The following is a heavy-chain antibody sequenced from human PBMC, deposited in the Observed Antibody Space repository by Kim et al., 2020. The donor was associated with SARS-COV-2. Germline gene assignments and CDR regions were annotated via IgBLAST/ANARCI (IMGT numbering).Heavy chain of an antibody. J-gene: IGHJ4*02. Sequence: GGSLRLSCGVYGFTFRSYWMSWVRQAPGKGLEWVANIKEDGSVKQYVDSVKGRFTISRDNARNSLYLQMNSLRADDTGVYYCARDGILSYTSSWDYWGPGSLVTVSS. CDR1: GFTFRSYW. CDR2: IKEDGSVK. D-gene: IGHD6-13*01. V-gene: IGHV3-7*03. CDR3: ARDGILSYTSSWDY.